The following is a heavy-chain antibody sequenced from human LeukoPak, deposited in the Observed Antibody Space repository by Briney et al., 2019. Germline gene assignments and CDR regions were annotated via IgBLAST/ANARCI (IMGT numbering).Heavy chain of an antibody. CDR1: GGSISTNDYY. CDR3: ARHYYDNSGFLSYFDY. D-gene: IGHD3-22*01. Sequence: PSETLSLTCTVSGGSISTNDYYWGWIRQPPGKGLEWIGNIYYSGSTYYNPSLRSRVTVSVDTSKNQFSLKLSSVTAADTAVYYWARHYYDNSGFLSYFDYWGQGTLVTVSS. J-gene: IGHJ4*02. V-gene: IGHV4-39*01. CDR2: IYYSGST.